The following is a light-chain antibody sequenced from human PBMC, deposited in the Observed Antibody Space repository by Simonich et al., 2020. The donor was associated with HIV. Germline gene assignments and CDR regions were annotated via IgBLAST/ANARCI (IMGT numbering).Light chain of an antibody. J-gene: IGLJ3*02. Sequence: QSALTQPASVSGSPGQSITISCTGTSSNVGNYNLVSWYQKYPGKAPKLMIHEDTTRPSGVSNRFSGSKSGNTASLTISGLQAEDEADYYCCSYAGSYTWVFGGGTKLTVL. V-gene: IGLV2-23*01. CDR1: SSNVGNYNL. CDR3: CSYAGSYTWV. CDR2: EDT.